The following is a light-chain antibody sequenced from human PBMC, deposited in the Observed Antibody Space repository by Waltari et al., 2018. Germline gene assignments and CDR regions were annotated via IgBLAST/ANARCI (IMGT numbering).Light chain of an antibody. CDR1: ASDAGPYKL. CDR3: CSYVGGAKVT. J-gene: IGLJ2*01. Sequence: QSALTQPASVSGSPGQSITFSCTGTASDAGPYKLVPWYQHHPGTAPKLIIYDGDKRPSGVSSRFSASKSGDTASLTISGLQSEDEADYYYCSYVGGAKVTFGGGTKVTVL. V-gene: IGLV2-23*01. CDR2: DGD.